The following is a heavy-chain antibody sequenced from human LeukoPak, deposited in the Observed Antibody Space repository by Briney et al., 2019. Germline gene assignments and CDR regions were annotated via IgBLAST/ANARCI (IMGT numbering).Heavy chain of an antibody. J-gene: IGHJ4*02. CDR2: IYNTGST. CDR3: AREGPEDSGWYLWYFEN. D-gene: IGHD6-19*01. CDR1: GGSISSYY. Sequence: KPSETLSLTCTVSGGSISSYYWSWIRQPAGKGLEWIGRIYNTGSTSYSPSLKSRVSISVDTSKNQFSLKLRSVTAADTAMYYCAREGPEDSGWYLWYFENWGQGSLVTVSS. V-gene: IGHV4-4*07.